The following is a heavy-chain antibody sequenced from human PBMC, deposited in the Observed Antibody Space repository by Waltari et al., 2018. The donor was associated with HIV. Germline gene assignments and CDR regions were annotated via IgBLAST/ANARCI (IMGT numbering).Heavy chain of an antibody. CDR1: RTAVTGYY. V-gene: IGHV1-2*02. CDR2: IKPQSGEI. CDR3: ARGYYYDNRNYLGGY. Sequence: QMPPVQTGAEVKKPGASVQVCGKAARTAVTGYYIHCVRQVGGRGLEWMGWIKPQSGEINYAEKFQGRVTMTRDTSINTAYMELSSLTYDDTAVYYCARGYYYDNRNYLGGYWGQGTLVTVSS. D-gene: IGHD3-22*01. J-gene: IGHJ4*02.